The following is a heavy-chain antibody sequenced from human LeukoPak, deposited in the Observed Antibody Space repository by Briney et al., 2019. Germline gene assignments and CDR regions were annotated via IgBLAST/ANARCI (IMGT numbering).Heavy chain of an antibody. CDR1: GGSISSYY. Sequence: SETLSLTCTVSGGSISSYYWSWIRQPPGKGLEWIGYIYYSGSTNYNPSLKSRVTISVDTSKNQFSLKLSSVTAADTAVYYCARRGGVVIPFDYWGQGTLVTVSS. V-gene: IGHV4-59*01. CDR3: ARRGGVVIPFDY. CDR2: IYYSGST. J-gene: IGHJ4*02. D-gene: IGHD3-3*01.